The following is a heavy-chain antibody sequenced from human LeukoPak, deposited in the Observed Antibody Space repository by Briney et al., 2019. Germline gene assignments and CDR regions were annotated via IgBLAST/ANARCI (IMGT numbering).Heavy chain of an antibody. CDR3: ARVYYGSGSYRNFDY. J-gene: IGHJ4*02. D-gene: IGHD3-10*01. CDR2: IFYSGNT. Sequence: SETLSLTCTVSGGSIRNYYWNWIRQPPGKGLEWIGYIFYSGNTYYNPSLKSRVTISVDTSKNQFSLNLSSVTAADTAVYYCARVYYGSGSYRNFDYWGQGTLVTVSS. V-gene: IGHV4-59*06. CDR1: GGSIRNYY.